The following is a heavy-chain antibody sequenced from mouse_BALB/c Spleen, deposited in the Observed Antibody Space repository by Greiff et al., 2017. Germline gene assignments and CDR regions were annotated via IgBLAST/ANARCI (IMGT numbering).Heavy chain of an antibody. CDR1: GYTFTSYW. Sequence: LKQPGSELVRPGASVKLSCKASGYTFTSYWMHWVKQRHGQGLEWIGNIYPGSGSTNYDEKFKSKGTLTVDTSSSTAYMHLSSLTSEDSAVYYCTRGVAGAMDYWGQGTSVTVSS. J-gene: IGHJ4*01. V-gene: IGHV1S22*01. CDR2: IYPGSGST. D-gene: IGHD1-1*02. CDR3: TRGVAGAMDY.